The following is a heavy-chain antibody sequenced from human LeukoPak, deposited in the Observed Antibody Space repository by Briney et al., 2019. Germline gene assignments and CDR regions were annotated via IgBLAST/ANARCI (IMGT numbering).Heavy chain of an antibody. V-gene: IGHV4-39*07. CDR2: IYYSGDT. CDR1: GGSISSSSYY. CDR3: AREREGYFDL. Sequence: SETLSLTCTVSGGSISSSSYYWSWIRQPPGKGLEWIGSIYYSGDTYYNPSLKSRVTISVDTSKNQFSLKLSAVTAADTAMYYCAREREGYFDLWGRGTLVAVSS. J-gene: IGHJ2*01.